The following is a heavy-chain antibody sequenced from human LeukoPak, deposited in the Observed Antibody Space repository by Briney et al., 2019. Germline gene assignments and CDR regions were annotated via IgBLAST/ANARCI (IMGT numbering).Heavy chain of an antibody. Sequence: GRSLRLSCAASGFTFSSYAMNWVRQAPGKGLEWVSSISSSSSYIYYADSVKGRFTISRDNAKNSLYLQMNSLRAEDTAVYYCARDRPYYYDSSGYRSWGQGTLVTVSS. CDR1: GFTFSSYA. CDR2: ISSSSSYI. D-gene: IGHD3-22*01. J-gene: IGHJ4*02. CDR3: ARDRPYYYDSSGYRS. V-gene: IGHV3-21*01.